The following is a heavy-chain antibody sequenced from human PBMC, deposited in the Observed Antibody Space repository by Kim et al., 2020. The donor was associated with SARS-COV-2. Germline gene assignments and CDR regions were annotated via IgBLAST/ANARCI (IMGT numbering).Heavy chain of an antibody. CDR1: GFTFSSYG. D-gene: IGHD6-19*01. CDR3: AKIRGYQWLWEGDAFDI. CDR2: ISYDGSNK. V-gene: IGHV3-30*18. Sequence: GGSLRLSCAASGFTFSSYGMHWVRQAPGKGLEWVAVISYDGSNKYYADSVKGRFTISRDNSKNTLYLQMNSLRAEDTAVYYCAKIRGYQWLWEGDAFDIWGQGTMVTVSS. J-gene: IGHJ3*02.